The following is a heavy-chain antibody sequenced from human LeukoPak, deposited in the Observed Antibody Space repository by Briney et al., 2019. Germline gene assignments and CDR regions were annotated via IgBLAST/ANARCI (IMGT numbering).Heavy chain of an antibody. J-gene: IGHJ4*02. CDR2: IYYSGST. D-gene: IGHD4-23*01. Sequence: PSETLSLTCTVSGGSISSYYWRWVRQPPGKGLEWIGYIYYSGSTNYNPSLKSRVTISVDTSKNQFSLKLSSVTAADTAVYYCARGGGGNHDYWGQGTLVTVSS. CDR3: ARGGGGNHDY. V-gene: IGHV4-59*01. CDR1: GGSISSYY.